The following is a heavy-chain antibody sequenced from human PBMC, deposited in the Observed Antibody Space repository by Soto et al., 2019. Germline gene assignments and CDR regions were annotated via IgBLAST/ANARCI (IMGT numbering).Heavy chain of an antibody. CDR3: ARGASDLSSHTSDY. CDR1: GFTFSSYW. V-gene: IGHV3-7*01. Sequence: EVQLVESGGGLVQPGGSLRLSCAASGFTFSSYWMSWVRQAPGKGLEWVANIKRDGSEKYYVDSVKGRFTISRDNARNSLYLQMNSLRAEDTAVYYGARGASDLSSHTSDYWGQGTLVTVSS. D-gene: IGHD2-2*01. J-gene: IGHJ4*02. CDR2: IKRDGSEK.